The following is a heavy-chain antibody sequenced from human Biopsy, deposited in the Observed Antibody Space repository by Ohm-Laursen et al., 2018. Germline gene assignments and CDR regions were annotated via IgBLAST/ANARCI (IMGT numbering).Heavy chain of an antibody. J-gene: IGHJ4*02. CDR3: ARADASTFDS. CDR1: GYSFTSYY. CDR2: INPGSGDT. Sequence: ASVTVSCKASGYSFTSYYLHWVRQAPGQGLEWMGLINPGSGDTILAQKFQGRVSLTRDTSADTAYMKLTSLTSEDTATYYCARADASTFDSWGQGTLVTVSS. V-gene: IGHV1-46*01.